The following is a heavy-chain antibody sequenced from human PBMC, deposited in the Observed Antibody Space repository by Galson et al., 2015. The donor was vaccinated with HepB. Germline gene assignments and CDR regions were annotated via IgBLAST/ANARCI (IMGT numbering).Heavy chain of an antibody. CDR2: ISVYNGNT. V-gene: IGHV1-18*01. J-gene: IGHJ4*02. CDR3: ARGGPAVSGAVDY. D-gene: IGHD2-15*01. Sequence: SVKVSCKASGYTFNSYGISWVRQAPGQGLEWMGWISVYNGNTKYAEKFQGRVTMTTDTSTRTGYMELRSLRSDDTAVYYCARGGPAVSGAVDYWGQGTLVTVPS. CDR1: GYTFNSYG.